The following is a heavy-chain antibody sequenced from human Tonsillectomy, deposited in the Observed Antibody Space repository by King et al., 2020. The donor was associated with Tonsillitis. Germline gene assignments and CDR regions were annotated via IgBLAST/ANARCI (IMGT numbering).Heavy chain of an antibody. CDR2: LSYDGGDK. J-gene: IGHJ5*02. V-gene: IGHV3-30*18. Sequence: VQLVESGGGVVQPGGSLRLSCEASGFLFKSFGMHWVRQAPGKGLEWVATLSYDGGDKYYAESVKGRFTISRDNSVNTVHLQMTTLRREDTAIYYCAKEGAGPFDPWGRGTLVTVSA. CDR1: GFLFKSFG. CDR3: AKEGAGPFDP. D-gene: IGHD1-14*01.